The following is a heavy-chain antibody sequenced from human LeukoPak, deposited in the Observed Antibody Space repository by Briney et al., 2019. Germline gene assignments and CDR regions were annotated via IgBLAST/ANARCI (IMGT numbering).Heavy chain of an antibody. CDR1: SGSISTSNYY. Sequence: PSETLSLTCAVSSGSISTSNYYWGWVRQPPGKALEWIGNIFYSGSTYYSPSLKSRVTISLDTSRNQFSLKLSSVTAADTAVYYCARAGTVTTGGFIDYWGQGTLVTVSS. V-gene: IGHV4-39*07. D-gene: IGHD4-17*01. CDR2: IFYSGST. J-gene: IGHJ4*02. CDR3: ARAGTVTTGGFIDY.